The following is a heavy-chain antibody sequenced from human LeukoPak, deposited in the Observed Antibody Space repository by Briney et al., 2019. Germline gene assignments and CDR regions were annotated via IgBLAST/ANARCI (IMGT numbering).Heavy chain of an antibody. Sequence: GGSLRLSCAASGFTFSSYWMSWVRQAPGKGLEWVANIKQDGSEKYYVDSVKGRFTVSRDNAKDSLYLQMNSLRAEDTAMYYCAKSGGYGLIDYWGQGTRVTVSS. CDR2: IKQDGSEK. CDR1: GFTFSSYW. J-gene: IGHJ4*02. CDR3: AKSGGYGLIDY. D-gene: IGHD1-26*01. V-gene: IGHV3-7*03.